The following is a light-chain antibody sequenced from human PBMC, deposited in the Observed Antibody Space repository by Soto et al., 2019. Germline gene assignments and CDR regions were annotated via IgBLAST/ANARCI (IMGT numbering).Light chain of an antibody. CDR2: AAS. V-gene: IGKV1-6*01. CDR3: LQDYDYPRT. J-gene: IGKJ1*01. Sequence: AIHMTQSPSSLSASVGDRVTITCRASQGIRNELSWFQQRQGNAPTLLISAASRLQSGVPSRFSGRGYGTDFNLTISSLQPEDFATYYCLQDYDYPRTFGQGTKVDIK. CDR1: QGIRNE.